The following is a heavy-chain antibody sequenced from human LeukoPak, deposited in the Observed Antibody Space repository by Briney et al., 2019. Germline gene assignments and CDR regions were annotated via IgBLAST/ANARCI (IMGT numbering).Heavy chain of an antibody. J-gene: IGHJ6*03. CDR3: ARAHMITSYYYYYYMDV. CDR2: IYYSGNT. D-gene: IGHD3-16*01. CDR1: GDSISSGDYY. Sequence: SETLSLTCSVSGDSISSGDYYWGWIRQPPGKGLEWIGNIYYSGNTYYNPSLKSRVTISVDTSKNQFSLKLSSVTAADTAVYYCARAHMITSYYYYYYMDVWGKGTTVTVSS. V-gene: IGHV4-39*07.